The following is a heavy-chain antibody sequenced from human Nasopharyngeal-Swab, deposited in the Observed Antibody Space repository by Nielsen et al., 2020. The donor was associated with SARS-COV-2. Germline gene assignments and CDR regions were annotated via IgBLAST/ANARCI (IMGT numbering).Heavy chain of an antibody. CDR2: IYYSGSS. Sequence: WIRQPPGKGLEWIGYIYYSGSSNYNPSLKSRVTISVDTSKNQFSLKLSSVTAADTAVYYCARVGTYYYDSSGHRNEEEEEERGGGGKGGTGTVSS. D-gene: IGHD3-22*01. J-gene: IGHJ6*04. V-gene: IGHV4-59*01. CDR3: ARVGTYYYDSSGHRNEEEEEERGG.